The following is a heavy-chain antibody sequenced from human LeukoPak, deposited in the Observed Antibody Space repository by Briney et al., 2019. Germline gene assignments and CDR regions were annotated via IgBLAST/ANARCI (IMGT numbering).Heavy chain of an antibody. D-gene: IGHD6-13*01. J-gene: IGHJ3*02. CDR2: VSYSGNT. CDR3: ARPYSSTWIDAFDI. V-gene: IGHV4-39*01. CDR1: GGSISSGTYY. Sequence: PSETLSLTCTVSGGSISSGTYYWGWIRQPPGKGLEWIASVSYSGNTYYNPSLKSRVTISVDTSKNQFSLELSSVTAADTAVYYCARPYSSTWIDAFDIWGQGTMVTVSS.